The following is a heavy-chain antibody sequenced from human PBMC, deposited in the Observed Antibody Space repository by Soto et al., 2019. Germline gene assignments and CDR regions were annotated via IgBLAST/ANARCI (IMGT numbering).Heavy chain of an antibody. CDR3: ARDATYCLDC. Sequence: EVQLVESGGGLVQPGGSLRLSCAASGFTFSGYWMAWVRQAPGKGLEWVANINQGGGEKYHVDSVKGRFTISRDNAENSLCLQMNSLRAEDTAVYYCARDATYCLDCWGRGTLVTVSS. CDR1: GFTFSGYW. V-gene: IGHV3-7*03. J-gene: IGHJ4*02. CDR2: INQGGGEK. D-gene: IGHD2-15*01.